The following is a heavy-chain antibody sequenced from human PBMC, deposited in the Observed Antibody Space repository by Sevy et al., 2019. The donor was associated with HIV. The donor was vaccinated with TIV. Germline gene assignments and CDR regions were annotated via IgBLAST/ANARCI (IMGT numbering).Heavy chain of an antibody. CDR2: ISYDGSNK. CDR1: GFTFSSYA. V-gene: IGHV3-30-3*01. D-gene: IGHD6-19*01. CDR3: ARGGAVAGPDAFDI. Sequence: GGSLRLSCAASGFTFSSYAMHWVRQAPGKGLEWVAVISYDGSNKYYADSVKGRFTISRDNSKNTLYLQMNSLRAEDTAVYYCARGGAVAGPDAFDIWGQGTVVTVSS. J-gene: IGHJ3*02.